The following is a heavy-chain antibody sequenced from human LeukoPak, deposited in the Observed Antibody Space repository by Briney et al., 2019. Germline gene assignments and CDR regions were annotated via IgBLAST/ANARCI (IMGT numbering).Heavy chain of an antibody. CDR1: GFTFSSYW. CDR3: ARDSWDYDSSFFDF. Sequence: GGSLRLSCAASGFTFSSYWMHWVRQAPGKGLVWVSRINSDGSSTSYADSAKGRFTISRDNAKNSLFLQMNSLRADDTGVYFCARDSWDYDSSFFDFWGQGTQVTVSS. D-gene: IGHD6-6*01. CDR2: INSDGSST. J-gene: IGHJ4*02. V-gene: IGHV3-74*01.